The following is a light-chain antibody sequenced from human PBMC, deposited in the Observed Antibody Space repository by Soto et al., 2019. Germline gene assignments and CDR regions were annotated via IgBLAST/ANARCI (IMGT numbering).Light chain of an antibody. J-gene: IGKJ4*01. CDR1: QSLMHTDGKTH. V-gene: IGKV2D-29*01. CDR3: RQTLQNPLT. CDR2: ELS. Sequence: DILMTQSPLSLSVTPGQSASISCKSSQSLMHTDGKTHLYWYLQRPGQPPQLLIYELSNRFSGVPDRFSGSGSGTDFSLKISRVEAEDAGVYYCRQTLQNPLTFGGGTKVEI.